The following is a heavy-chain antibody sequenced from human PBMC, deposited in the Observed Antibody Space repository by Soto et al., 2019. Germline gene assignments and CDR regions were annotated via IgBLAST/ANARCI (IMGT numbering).Heavy chain of an antibody. CDR3: ARLLLGYCSGGSCYYYYGMDV. CDR1: GYSFTSYW. V-gene: IGHV5-51*01. Sequence: GESLKISCKGSGYSFTSYWIGWVRQMPGKGLEWMGIIYPGDSDTRYSPSFQGQVTISADKSISTAYLQWSSLKASDTAMYYRARLLLGYCSGGSCYYYYGMDVWGQGTTVTVSS. D-gene: IGHD2-15*01. J-gene: IGHJ6*02. CDR2: IYPGDSDT.